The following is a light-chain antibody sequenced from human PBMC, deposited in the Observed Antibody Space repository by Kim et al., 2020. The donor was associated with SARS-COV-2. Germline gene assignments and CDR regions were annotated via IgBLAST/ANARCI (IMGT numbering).Light chain of an antibody. V-gene: IGKV1-17*03. CDR2: DTS. CDR1: QGIRGY. CDR3: LQYYSFPPT. Sequence: SASVEDSVAITCRASQGIRGYLAWFQQKPGKVPQRLIYDTSNLHSGVPSRFGGTGSGTEYTLTSSSLQPEDFTTYYCLQYYSFPPTFGQGTKLEI. J-gene: IGKJ2*01.